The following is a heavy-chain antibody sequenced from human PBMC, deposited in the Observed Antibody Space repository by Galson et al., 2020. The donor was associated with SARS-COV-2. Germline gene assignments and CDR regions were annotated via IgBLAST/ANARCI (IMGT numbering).Heavy chain of an antibody. J-gene: IGHJ6*03. CDR2: ISYDGSNK. Sequence: GGSLRLSCAASGFTFSSYAMHWVRQAPGKGLEWVAVISYDGSNKYYADSVKGRFTISRDNSKNTLYLQMNSLRAEDTAVYYCARGDLEYYDFWSGYSTFNYYYYYYMDVWGKGTTVTVSS. D-gene: IGHD3-3*01. V-gene: IGHV3-30*04. CDR3: ARGDLEYYDFWSGYSTFNYYYYYYMDV. CDR1: GFTFSSYA.